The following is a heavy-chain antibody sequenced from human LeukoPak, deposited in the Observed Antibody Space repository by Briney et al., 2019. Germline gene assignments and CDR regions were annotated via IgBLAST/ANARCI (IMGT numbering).Heavy chain of an antibody. CDR3: AREYGSSGWYRRAPPRY. CDR2: ISSSSSYI. D-gene: IGHD6-19*01. Sequence: PGGSLRLSCAASGFTFSSYSMNWVRQAPGKGLEWASSISSSSSYIYYADSVKGRFTISRDNAKNSLYLQMNSLRAEDTAVYYCAREYGSSGWYRRAPPRYWGQGTLVTVSS. V-gene: IGHV3-21*01. J-gene: IGHJ4*02. CDR1: GFTFSSYS.